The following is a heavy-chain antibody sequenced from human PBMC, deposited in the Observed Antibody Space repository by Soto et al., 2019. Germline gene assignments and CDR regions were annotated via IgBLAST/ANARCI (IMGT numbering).Heavy chain of an antibody. CDR3: AKGRGGSGSLTPRVDF. V-gene: IGHV3-23*01. CDR2: ISGGGDTT. D-gene: IGHD3-10*01. CDR1: GFTFNNYA. J-gene: IGHJ4*02. Sequence: EVQLLASGGGLVQPGGSLRLSCAASGFTFNNYAMTWVRQAPGKGLEWVSAISGGGDTTSYADSVKGRFTVSRDGSNNTLYLQMSSLRAEDTALYYCAKGRGGSGSLTPRVDFWGQGTLVTVSS.